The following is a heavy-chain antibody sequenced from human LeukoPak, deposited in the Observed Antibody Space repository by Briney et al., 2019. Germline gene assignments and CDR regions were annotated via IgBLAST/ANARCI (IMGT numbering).Heavy chain of an antibody. V-gene: IGHV1-2*02. J-gene: IGHJ4*02. D-gene: IGHD5-12*01. Sequence: ASVKVSCKASGYTLTGYYMHWVRQAPGQGLEWMGWINPNSGGTNYAQKFQGRVTMTRDTSISTAYMELSRLRSDDTAAYYCARVVWLRSYFDYWGQGTLVTVSS. CDR3: ARVVWLRSYFDY. CDR1: GYTLTGYY. CDR2: INPNSGGT.